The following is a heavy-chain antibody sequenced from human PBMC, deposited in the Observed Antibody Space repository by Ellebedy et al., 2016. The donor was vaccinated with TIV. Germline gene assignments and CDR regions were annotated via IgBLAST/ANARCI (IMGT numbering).Heavy chain of an antibody. D-gene: IGHD6-19*01. CDR3: TREVAGTFDY. CDR1: GDRVSSNSAA. J-gene: IGHJ4*02. CDR2: TYYRSRWSS. Sequence: SQTLSLTCAISGDRVSSNSAAWNWIRQSPSRGLEWPGRTYYRSRWSSDYAVSVKSRISINPDTSKNQFSLQLNSVSPGDTAVYYCTREVAGTFDYWGQGTLVTVSS. V-gene: IGHV6-1*01.